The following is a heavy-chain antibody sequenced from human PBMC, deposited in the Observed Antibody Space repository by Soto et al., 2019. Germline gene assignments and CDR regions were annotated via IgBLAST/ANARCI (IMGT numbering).Heavy chain of an antibody. V-gene: IGHV4-31*03. CDR3: ARLMVPYDYYGMDV. Sequence: SETMSLTCTVSGGSISSGGYYWSWIRKHPGKGLEWIGYIHYSGSTYYNPSLKSRVTISVDTSKNQVSLKLSSVTAADTAVYYCARLMVPYDYYGMDVWGQGTTVTVSS. J-gene: IGHJ6*02. D-gene: IGHD2-8*01. CDR1: GGSISSGGYY. CDR2: IHYSGST.